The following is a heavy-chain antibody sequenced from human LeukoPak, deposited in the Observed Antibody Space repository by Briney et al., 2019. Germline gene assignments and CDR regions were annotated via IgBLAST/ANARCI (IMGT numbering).Heavy chain of an antibody. J-gene: IGHJ6*03. Sequence: SETLSLTCTVSGGSISSGSYYWSWIRQPAGKGLEWIGRIYTSGSTNYNPSLKSRVTISVDTSKNQFSLKLSSVTAADTAVYYCARGLLYSSSPYYYYMDVWGKGTTVTVSS. D-gene: IGHD6-6*01. V-gene: IGHV4-61*02. CDR3: ARGLLYSSSPYYYYMDV. CDR2: IYTSGST. CDR1: GGSISSGSYY.